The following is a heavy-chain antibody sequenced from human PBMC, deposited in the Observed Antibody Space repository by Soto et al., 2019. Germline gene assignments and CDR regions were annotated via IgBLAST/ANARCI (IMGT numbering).Heavy chain of an antibody. D-gene: IGHD4-17*01. V-gene: IGHV4-30-2*01. CDR2: IYHSGST. Sequence: QLQLQESGSGLVKPSQTLSLTCAVSGGSISSGGYSWSWIRQPPGKGLEWIGYIYHSGSTYYNPSLKSRVTISVDRSNNQFSLKLSSVTAADTAVYYCASLYGGTDRVDYWGQGTLVTVSS. J-gene: IGHJ4*02. CDR3: ASLYGGTDRVDY. CDR1: GGSISSGGYS.